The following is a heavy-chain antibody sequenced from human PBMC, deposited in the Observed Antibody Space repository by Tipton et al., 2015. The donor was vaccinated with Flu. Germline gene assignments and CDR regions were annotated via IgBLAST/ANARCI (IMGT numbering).Heavy chain of an antibody. D-gene: IGHD2-2*01. J-gene: IGHJ4*02. CDR1: GDSISSYY. CDR2: IYTSENT. CDR3: AREMEASSPRAFGY. V-gene: IGHV4-4*07. Sequence: TLSLTCTVSGDSISSYYWTWIRQPAGKGLEWIGRIYTSENTNYNSSLKSRVTMSVDTSKNQFSLKLRSVTAADTAMYYCAREMEASSPRAFGYWGQGTLVTVSS.